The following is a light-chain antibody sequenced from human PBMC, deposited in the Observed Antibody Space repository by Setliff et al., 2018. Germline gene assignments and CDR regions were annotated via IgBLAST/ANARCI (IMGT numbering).Light chain of an antibody. Sequence: QSVLTQPPSASGTPGQRVTISCSGSSSNIGAGYAVYWYQQIPGTAPKLLIYGNNNLPSGVPDRFSGSKSGTSASLAITGLQAEDEADYYCQSNDISLSGYVFGTGTKVTVL. J-gene: IGLJ1*01. V-gene: IGLV1-40*01. CDR2: GNN. CDR3: QSNDISLSGYV. CDR1: SSNIGAGYA.